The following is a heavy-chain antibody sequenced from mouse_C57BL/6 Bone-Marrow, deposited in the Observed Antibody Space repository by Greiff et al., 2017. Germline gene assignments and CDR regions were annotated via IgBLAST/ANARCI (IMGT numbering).Heavy chain of an antibody. CDR2: IDPSDSYT. V-gene: IGHV1-69*01. D-gene: IGHD4-1*01. CDR3: ARSRPNWVYFDY. J-gene: IGHJ2*01. CDR1: GYTFTSYW. Sequence: QVQLQQSGAELVMPGASVKLSCKASGYTFTSYWMHWVKQRPGQGLEWIGEIDPSDSYTNYNQKFKGKSTLTVDKSSSTAYMQLSSLTSEDSAVYYCARSRPNWVYFDYWGQGTTLTVSS.